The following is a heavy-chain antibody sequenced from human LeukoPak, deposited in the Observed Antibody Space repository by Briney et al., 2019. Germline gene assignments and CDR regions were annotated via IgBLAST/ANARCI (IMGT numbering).Heavy chain of an antibody. Sequence: SETLSLTCAVYGGSFSGYYWSWIRQPPGKGLEWIGEINHSGSTNYNPSLKSRVTISVDTSKNQFSLRLSSVTAADTAVYYCAGGISGGYWGQGTLVTVSS. J-gene: IGHJ4*02. CDR2: INHSGST. CDR3: AGGISGGY. D-gene: IGHD2-15*01. CDR1: GGSFSGYY. V-gene: IGHV4-34*01.